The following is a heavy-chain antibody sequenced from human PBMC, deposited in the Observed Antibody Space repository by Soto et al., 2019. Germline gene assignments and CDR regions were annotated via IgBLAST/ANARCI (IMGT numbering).Heavy chain of an antibody. CDR3: ARGYCTNGVCYNFAY. D-gene: IGHD2-8*01. J-gene: IGHJ4*02. CDR1: GYTFTSYG. V-gene: IGHV1-18*01. Sequence: GASVKVSCKASGYTFTSYGISWVRQAPGQGLEWMGWISAYNGNTNYAQKLQGRVTMTTDTSTSTAYMELRSLRSDDTAVYYCARGYCTNGVCYNFAYWGQGTLVTVSS. CDR2: ISAYNGNT.